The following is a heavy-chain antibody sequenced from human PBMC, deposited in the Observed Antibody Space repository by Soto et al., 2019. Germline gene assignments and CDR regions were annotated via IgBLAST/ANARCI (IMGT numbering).Heavy chain of an antibody. V-gene: IGHV3-33*01. D-gene: IGHD5-18*01. CDR2: IWYDGSNK. CDR3: ARDLIGYSYGYNSGMDV. CDR1: GFTFSSYG. Sequence: GGSLRLSCAASGFTFSSYGMHWVRQAPGKGLEWVAVIWYDGSNKYYADSVKGRFTISRDNSKNTLYLQMNSLRAEDTAVYYCARDLIGYSYGYNSGMDVWGQGTTVTVSS. J-gene: IGHJ6*02.